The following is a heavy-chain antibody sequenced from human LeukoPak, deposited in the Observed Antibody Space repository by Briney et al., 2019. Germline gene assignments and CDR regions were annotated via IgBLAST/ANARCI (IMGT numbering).Heavy chain of an antibody. V-gene: IGHV3-13*05. CDR1: GFTFSSYD. J-gene: IGHJ6*04. Sequence: PGGSLRLSYAASGFTFSSYDMHWVRQATGKGLEWVSAIGTAGDPYYPGSVKGRFTISRENAKNSLYLQMNSLRAGDTAVYYCARGDYDILTGHGGFKYYGMDVWGKGTTVTVSS. CDR2: IGTAGDP. CDR3: ARGDYDILTGHGGFKYYGMDV. D-gene: IGHD3-9*01.